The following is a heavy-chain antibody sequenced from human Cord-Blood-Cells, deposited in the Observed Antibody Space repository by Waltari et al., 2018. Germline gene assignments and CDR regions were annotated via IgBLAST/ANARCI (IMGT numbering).Heavy chain of an antibody. V-gene: IGHV1-8*01. J-gene: IGHJ4*02. D-gene: IGHD5-12*01. CDR2: MNPNRGKT. CDR3: ARGAYSGYDSNY. CDR1: GYTFTSYD. Sequence: QVQLVPSGAEVTKPGASVKVSFQASGYTFTSYDINWVRQATGQGLEWSGWMNPNRGKTSYEQKFQGRVTMTRNTAISTAYMELSSLRSEETAVYYCARGAYSGYDSNYWGQGTLVTVSS.